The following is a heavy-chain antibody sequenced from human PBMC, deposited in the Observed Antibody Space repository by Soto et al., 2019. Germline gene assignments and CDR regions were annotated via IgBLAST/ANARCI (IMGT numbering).Heavy chain of an antibody. J-gene: IGHJ4*02. CDR3: ATGIYDSSVEFHFDY. Sequence: ASVKVSCKVSGYTLTELSMHWVRQAPGKGLEWMGGFDPEDGETIYAQKFQGRVTMTEDASTDTAYMELSSLRSEDTAAYYCATGIYDSSVEFHFDYWGQGTXVTASS. D-gene: IGHD3-22*01. V-gene: IGHV1-24*01. CDR2: FDPEDGET. CDR1: GYTLTELS.